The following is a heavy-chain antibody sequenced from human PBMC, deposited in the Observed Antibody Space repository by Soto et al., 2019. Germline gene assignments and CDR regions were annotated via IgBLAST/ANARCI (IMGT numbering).Heavy chain of an antibody. CDR1: GFTFSSYA. J-gene: IGHJ4*02. D-gene: IGHD6-13*01. CDR2: ISYDARNK. V-gene: IGHV3-30*04. Sequence: GGSLRLSCAASGFTFSSYAMHWVRQAPGKGLEWVALISYDARNKYYADSVKGRFTISRDNSKNTLYLQMNSLRAEDTAVYYCARGYSSSSAAFDYWGQGTLVTVSS. CDR3: ARGYSSSSAAFDY.